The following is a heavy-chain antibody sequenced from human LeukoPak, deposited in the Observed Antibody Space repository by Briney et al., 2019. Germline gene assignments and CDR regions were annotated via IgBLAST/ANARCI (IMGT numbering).Heavy chain of an antibody. CDR1: GDSISSSSFY. J-gene: IGHJ4*02. CDR2: IYYTGNT. V-gene: IGHV4-39*01. CDR3: VSQSTTISIFGVDDY. D-gene: IGHD3-3*01. Sequence: SGTLSLTCTVSGDSISSSSFYWGWIRQPPGKGLEWIGSIYYTGNTYYNPSLKSRVTISVDTSKSQFFLNLTSVTAADTAVYYCVSQSTTISIFGVDDYWGQGTLITVSS.